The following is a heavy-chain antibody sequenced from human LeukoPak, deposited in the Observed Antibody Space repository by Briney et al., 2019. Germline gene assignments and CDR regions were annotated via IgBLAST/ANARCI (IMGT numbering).Heavy chain of an antibody. CDR1: GGSISSSTYY. CDR3: ARHRSKWLQSSFDY. CDR2: IYYSGST. J-gene: IGHJ4*02. D-gene: IGHD5-24*01. Sequence: SETLSLTCTVSGGSISSSTYYWGWIRQPPGKGLEWIGSIYYSGSTYYNPSLKSRVTISVDTSKNQFSLKLNSVTAADTAVYYCARHRSKWLQSSFDYWGQGTLVTVSS. V-gene: IGHV4-39*01.